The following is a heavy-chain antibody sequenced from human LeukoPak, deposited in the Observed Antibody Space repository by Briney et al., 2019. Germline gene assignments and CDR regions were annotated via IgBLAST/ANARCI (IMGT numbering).Heavy chain of an antibody. CDR2: INPNSGGT. J-gene: IGHJ6*02. CDR1: GYTFTGYY. D-gene: IGHD5-12*01. CDR3: ARGYSGYDRYYYYGMDV. Sequence: ASVKVSCKASGYTFTGYYMHWVRQAPGQGLEWMGWINPNSGGTNYAQKFQGRVTMTRDTSISTAYMELSRLRSDGTAVYYCARGYSGYDRYYYYGMDVWGQGTTVTVSS. V-gene: IGHV1-2*02.